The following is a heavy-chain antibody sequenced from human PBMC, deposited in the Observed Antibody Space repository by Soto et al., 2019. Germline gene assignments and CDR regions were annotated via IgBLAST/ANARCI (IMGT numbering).Heavy chain of an antibody. V-gene: IGHV1-18*01. Sequence: PSVKVSCKASGYTFTSYGISWVRQAPGQGLEWMGWISAYNGNTNYAQKLQGRVTMTTDTSTSTAYMELRSLRSDDTAVYYCARDRIQLWFRNWFDPWGQGTLVTVSS. J-gene: IGHJ5*02. D-gene: IGHD5-18*01. CDR3: ARDRIQLWFRNWFDP. CDR1: GYTFTSYG. CDR2: ISAYNGNT.